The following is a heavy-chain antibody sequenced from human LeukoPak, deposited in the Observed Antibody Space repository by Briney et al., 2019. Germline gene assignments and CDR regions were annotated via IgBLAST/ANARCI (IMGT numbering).Heavy chain of an antibody. J-gene: IGHJ4*02. CDR1: GGTFISYA. CDR2: IIPIFGTA. Sequence: GSSVKVPCKASGGTFISYAISWVRQAPGQGLEWMGRIIPIFGTANYAQKFQGRVTITTDESTSTAYMELSSLRSEDTAVYYCAGDSSGYYFDYWGQGTLVTVSS. D-gene: IGHD3-22*01. CDR3: AGDSSGYYFDY. V-gene: IGHV1-69*05.